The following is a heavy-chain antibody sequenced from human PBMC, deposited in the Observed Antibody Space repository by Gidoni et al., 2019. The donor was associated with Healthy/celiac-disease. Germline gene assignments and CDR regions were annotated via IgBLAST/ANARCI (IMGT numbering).Heavy chain of an antibody. J-gene: IGHJ4*02. CDR2: IRYDGNNK. CDR1: GFTFSRYG. D-gene: IGHD3-22*01. V-gene: IGHV3-30*02. CDR3: AKDWSYDSSANYYDFDVGYFDY. Sequence: QVQLVESGGGVVQPGGSLRLSCAASGFTFSRYGMHWVRQAPGKGLEWVAFIRYDGNNKYYTDSLRGRFTISRDNSKNTLFLQMNSLRAEDTAMYYCAKDWSYDSSANYYDFDVGYFDYWGQGTLVTVSS.